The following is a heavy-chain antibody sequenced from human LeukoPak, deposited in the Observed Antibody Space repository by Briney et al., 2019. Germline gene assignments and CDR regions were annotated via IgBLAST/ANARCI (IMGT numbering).Heavy chain of an antibody. Sequence: GRSLRLSCAASGFTFSSYGMHWVRQAPGKGLEWVAVISYDGSNKYYADSVKGLFTFSRDNSKNTLYLQMNSLRSEDTAVYYCAKDRGSANGWYHFDYWGQGTLVTVSS. CDR3: AKDRGSANGWYHFDY. D-gene: IGHD6-19*01. J-gene: IGHJ4*02. V-gene: IGHV3-30*18. CDR1: GFTFSSYG. CDR2: ISYDGSNK.